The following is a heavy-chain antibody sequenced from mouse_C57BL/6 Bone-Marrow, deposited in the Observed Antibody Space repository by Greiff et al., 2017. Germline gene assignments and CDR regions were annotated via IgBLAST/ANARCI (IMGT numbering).Heavy chain of an antibody. Sequence: QVQLQQPGAELVMPGASVKLSCKASGYTFTSYWMHWVKQRPGQGLEWIGEIDPSDSYTNYNQKFNGKSTLTADTSSSPAYMQLSILTSEDSAVSYCAAIYYYDSSSYYYAMDYWGQGTSVTVSS. V-gene: IGHV1-69*01. CDR2: IDPSDSYT. CDR1: GYTFTSYW. D-gene: IGHD1-1*01. CDR3: AAIYYYDSSSYYYAMDY. J-gene: IGHJ4*01.